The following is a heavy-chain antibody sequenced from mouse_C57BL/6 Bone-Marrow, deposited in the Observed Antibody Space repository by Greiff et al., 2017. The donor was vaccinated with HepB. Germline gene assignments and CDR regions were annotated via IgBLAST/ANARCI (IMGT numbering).Heavy chain of an antibody. CDR2: IRSGSSTI. CDR1: GFTFSDYG. D-gene: IGHD1-1*01. Sequence: EVQGVESGGGLVKPGGSLKLSCAASGFTFSDYGMHWVRQAPEKGLEWVAYIRSGSSTIYYADTVKGRFTISRDNAKNTLFLQMTSLRSEDTAMYYCARKSITTVVPYWYFDVWGTGTTVTVSS. V-gene: IGHV5-17*01. J-gene: IGHJ1*03. CDR3: ARKSITTVVPYWYFDV.